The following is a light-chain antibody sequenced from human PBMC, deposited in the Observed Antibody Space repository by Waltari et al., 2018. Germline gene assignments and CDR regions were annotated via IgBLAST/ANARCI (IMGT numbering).Light chain of an antibody. CDR3: QQYRGDWTT. CDR2: LAS. CDR1: QDIHRY. Sequence: IQLTQTPSTLSASAGDRVTITCRASQDIHRYLAWYQHKSGKAPRVLIYLASTLEIGVPSRFSGSGSGTQFTLTIRNLQPEDFATYFCQQYRGDWTTFGQGTRLEIK. V-gene: IGKV1-5*03. J-gene: IGKJ5*01.